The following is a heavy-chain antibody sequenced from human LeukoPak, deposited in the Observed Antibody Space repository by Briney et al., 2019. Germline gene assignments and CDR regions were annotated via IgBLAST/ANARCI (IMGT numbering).Heavy chain of an antibody. CDR3: ARDHRYAFDN. CDR1: GFTFSSYW. D-gene: IGHD5-12*01. CDR2: INQDGSGE. J-gene: IGHJ4*01. Sequence: GGSLRLSCAASGFTFSSYWMSWVRQAPGKGLEWVANINQDGSGEYYVDSVKGRFTISRDKARNSLYLQMNSLRVEDTAMYYCARDHRYAFDNWGHGTLVTVSS. V-gene: IGHV3-7*01.